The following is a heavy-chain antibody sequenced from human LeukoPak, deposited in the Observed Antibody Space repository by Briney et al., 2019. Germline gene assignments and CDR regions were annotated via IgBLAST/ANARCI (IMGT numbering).Heavy chain of an antibody. CDR3: ARGSDVLDNPLYYDFWSGYYDY. J-gene: IGHJ4*02. D-gene: IGHD3-3*01. Sequence: SETLSLTCTVSGGSISSYYWSWIRQPPGKGLEWIGYIYYSGSTNYNPSLKSRVTISVDTSKNQFSLKLSSVTAADTAVYYCARGSDVLDNPLYYDFWSGYYDYWGQGTLVTVSS. CDR2: IYYSGST. V-gene: IGHV4-59*01. CDR1: GGSISSYY.